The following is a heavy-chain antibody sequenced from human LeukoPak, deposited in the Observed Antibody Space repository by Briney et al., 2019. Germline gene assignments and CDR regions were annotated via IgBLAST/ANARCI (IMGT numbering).Heavy chain of an antibody. CDR3: ARLIAKVDSVDY. D-gene: IGHD2-8*01. CDR2: IYPSGST. Sequence: PSQTLSLTCTVSGGSISSGSYYWSWIRQPAGKGLEWIGRIYPSGSTNYNPSLKSRVTISVDTSKNQFSLKLSSVTAADTAVYYCARLIAKVDSVDYWGQGTLVTVSS. V-gene: IGHV4-61*02. CDR1: GGSISSGSYY. J-gene: IGHJ4*02.